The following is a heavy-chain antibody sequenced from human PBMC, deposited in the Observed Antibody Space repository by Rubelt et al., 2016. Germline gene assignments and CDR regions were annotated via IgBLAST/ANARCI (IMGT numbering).Heavy chain of an antibody. J-gene: IGHJ4*02. D-gene: IGHD3-10*01. CDR2: THIAGNT. CDR3: ARVKGRLFGSGSYAGLDY. Sequence: GLEWVSVTHIAGNTNYADSVKGRFTISRDNPKNTLSLQMNSLRAEDTAVYYCARVKGRLFGSGSYAGLDYWGQGTLVTVSS. V-gene: IGHV3-53*01.